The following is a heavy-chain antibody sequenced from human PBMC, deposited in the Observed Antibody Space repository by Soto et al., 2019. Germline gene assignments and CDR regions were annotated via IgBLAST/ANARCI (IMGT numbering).Heavy chain of an antibody. CDR1: GYTFTSYY. V-gene: IGHV1-46*01. Sequence: GASVKVSCKASGYTFTSYYMHWVRQAPGQGLEWMGIIDPSGGSTSYAQKFQGRVTMTRDTSTSTVYMELSSLRSEDTAVYYCATTSQGATVGYGGRETLGTVSS. D-gene: IGHD1-26*01. J-gene: IGHJ4*02. CDR2: IDPSGGST. CDR3: ATTSQGATVGY.